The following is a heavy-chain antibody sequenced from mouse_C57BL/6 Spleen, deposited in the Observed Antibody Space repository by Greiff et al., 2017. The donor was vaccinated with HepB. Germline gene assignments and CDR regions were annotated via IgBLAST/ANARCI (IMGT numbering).Heavy chain of an antibody. CDR2: IHPNSGST. Sequence: QVQLQQPGAELVKPGASVKLSCKASGYTFTSYWTHWVKQRPGQGLEWIGMIHPNSGSTNYNEKFKSKATLTVDKSSSTAYMQLSSLTSEDSAVYYCARERDYYYGYAMDYWGQGTSVTVSS. D-gene: IGHD1-1*01. CDR1: GYTFTSYW. J-gene: IGHJ4*01. V-gene: IGHV1-64*01. CDR3: ARERDYYYGYAMDY.